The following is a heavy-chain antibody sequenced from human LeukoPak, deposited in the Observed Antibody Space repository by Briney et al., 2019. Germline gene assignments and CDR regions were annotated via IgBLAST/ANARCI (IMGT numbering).Heavy chain of an antibody. D-gene: IGHD3-10*01. CDR1: GYTLTELS. V-gene: IGHV1-24*01. CDR3: ARARITMVRGVARYYGMDV. J-gene: IGHJ6*02. CDR2: FDPEDGET. Sequence: ASVKVSCKVSGYTLTELSMHWVRQAPGKGLEWMGGFDPEDGETIYAQKFQGRVTMTRDTSISTAYMELSRLRSDDTAVYYCARARITMVRGVARYYGMDVWGQGTTVTVSS.